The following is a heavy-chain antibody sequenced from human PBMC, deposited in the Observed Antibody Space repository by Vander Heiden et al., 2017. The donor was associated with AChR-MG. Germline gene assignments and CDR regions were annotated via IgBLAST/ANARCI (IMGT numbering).Heavy chain of an antibody. CDR2: ITNDGSST. J-gene: IGHJ4*02. Sequence: VQLVESGGGLVQPGGSLRLYCAGPGCSFSDSWLPWVRQAPGKGLVWVSRITNDGSSTTYADSVKGRFTISRDNARNTLYLQMNSLRAEDTAVYYCARGGEASFDYWGQGTLVTVSS. V-gene: IGHV3-74*01. D-gene: IGHD3-16*01. CDR1: GCSFSDSW. CDR3: ARGGEASFDY.